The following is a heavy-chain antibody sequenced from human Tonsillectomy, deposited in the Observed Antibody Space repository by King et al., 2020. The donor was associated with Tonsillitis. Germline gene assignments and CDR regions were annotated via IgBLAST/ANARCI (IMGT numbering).Heavy chain of an antibody. CDR3: ARGYDYVWGSYRPYYIDV. Sequence: VQLVESGGGLVKPGGSLRLSCAASEFTFSSYTMNWVRQAPGKVLEWVSSISSSSTDLYHADSVKGRFTISRDNAKNSLFLQMNSLRAEDTAVYYCARGYDYVWGSYRPYYIDVWGKGTTVTVSS. D-gene: IGHD3-16*02. CDR1: EFTFSSYT. CDR2: ISSSSTDL. V-gene: IGHV3-21*01. J-gene: IGHJ6*03.